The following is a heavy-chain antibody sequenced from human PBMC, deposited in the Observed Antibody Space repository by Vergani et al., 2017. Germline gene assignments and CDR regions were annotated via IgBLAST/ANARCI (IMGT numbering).Heavy chain of an antibody. CDR1: GFTFSSYS. Sequence: EVQLVESGGGLVKPGGSLRLSCAASGFTFSSYSMNWVRQAPGKGLEWVSSISSSSSYIYYADSVKGRFTISRDNAKNSLDLQMNSLRAEDTAVYYWARDHPPAEYEFWSCYFTHQRGINEYWGQGNLVNVSS. D-gene: IGHD3-3*01. V-gene: IGHV3-21*01. CDR2: ISSSSSYI. J-gene: IGHJ4*02. CDR3: ARDHPPAEYEFWSCYFTHQRGINEY.